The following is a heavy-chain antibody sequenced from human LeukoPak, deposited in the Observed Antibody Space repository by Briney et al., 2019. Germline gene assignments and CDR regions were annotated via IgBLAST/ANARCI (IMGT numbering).Heavy chain of an antibody. J-gene: IGHJ4*02. D-gene: IGHD5-18*01. CDR2: SDPEDGER. Sequence: ASVKASCKVSGQTLLHLSIHWLRQPPGKGLEWLGGSDPEDGERIYAQMFQGRVTMTEDTSIDTAYMELSSLRSEDTAVYYCVTGFTTMAVDYFDYWGQGTLVTVSP. CDR3: VTGFTTMAVDYFDY. CDR1: GQTLLHLS. V-gene: IGHV1-24*01.